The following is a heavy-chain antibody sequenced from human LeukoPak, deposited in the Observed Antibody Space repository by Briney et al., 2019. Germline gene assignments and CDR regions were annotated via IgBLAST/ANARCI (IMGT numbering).Heavy chain of an antibody. J-gene: IGHJ4*02. V-gene: IGHV3-23*01. D-gene: IGHD3-22*01. CDR1: GFTFSSYA. CDR2: ISGSGGST. CDR3: AKDGSMIVVDLYYFDY. Sequence: SGGSLRLSCAASGFTFSSYAMSWVRQAPGKGLEWVSAISGSGGSTYYADSVKGRFTISRDNSKNTLYLQMNSLRAEDTAVYYCAKDGSMIVVDLYYFDYWGQGTLVTVSS.